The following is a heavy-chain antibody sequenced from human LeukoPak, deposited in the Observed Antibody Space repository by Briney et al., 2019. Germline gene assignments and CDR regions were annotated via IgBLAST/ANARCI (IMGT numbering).Heavy chain of an antibody. V-gene: IGHV4-39*01. Sequence: SETLSLTCTVSGGSISSSSYYWGWIRQPPGKGLEWIGSIYYSGSTYYNPSLKSRVTISVDTSKNQLSLKLSSVTAADTAVYYCARLAAAIDAFDIWGQGTMVTVSS. D-gene: IGHD2-2*01. CDR3: ARLAAAIDAFDI. CDR2: IYYSGST. J-gene: IGHJ3*02. CDR1: GGSISSSSYY.